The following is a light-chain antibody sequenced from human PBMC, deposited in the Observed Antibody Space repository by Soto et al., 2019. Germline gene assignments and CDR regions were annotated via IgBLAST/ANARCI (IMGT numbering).Light chain of an antibody. CDR2: EVS. CDR3: NSHTSSGFRV. CDR1: SSDVGGYNY. V-gene: IGLV2-14*01. Sequence: QSVLTQPASVSGSPGQSITISCTGTSSDVGGYNYVSWFQHHPGKAPKLIIYEVSYRPSGVSARFSGSKSGDTASLTISGLQAEDEADYYCNSHTSSGFRVFGTGTKLTVL. J-gene: IGLJ1*01.